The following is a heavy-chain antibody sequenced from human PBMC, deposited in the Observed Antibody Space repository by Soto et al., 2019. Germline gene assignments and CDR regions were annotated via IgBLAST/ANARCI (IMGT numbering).Heavy chain of an antibody. CDR1: GGTFSNYT. Sequence: QVQLVQSGAEVKKPGSSVKVFCKASGGTFSNYTISWVRQAPGQGLEWMGGIIPVFGTTDYEQKFQGRVMITADGSTSTAYMKRSILRSADTAVYYCARSSPYIVVRKPTGNQDYYGMDVWGQGTTVTVSS. CDR3: ARSSPYIVVRKPTGNQDYYGMDV. CDR2: IIPVFGTT. D-gene: IGHD2-2*01. J-gene: IGHJ6*02. V-gene: IGHV1-69*19.